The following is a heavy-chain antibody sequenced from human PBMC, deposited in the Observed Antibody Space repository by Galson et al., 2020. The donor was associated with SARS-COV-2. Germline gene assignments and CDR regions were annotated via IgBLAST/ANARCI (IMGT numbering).Heavy chain of an antibody. CDR2: IFWDDDK. J-gene: IGHJ4*01. CDR3: AHRPSRITIFGVAFDY. V-gene: IGHV2-5*02. D-gene: IGHD3-3*01. CDR1: GFSLSTNGVG. Sequence: SGPTLVKPTQTLTLTCTFSGFSLSTNGVGVGWIRQPPGKAPEWLALIFWDDDKHYSPSLKSRLTITKDTSKNQVVLRMTNMDPVDTATYYGAHRPSRITIFGVAFDYWGQGTLVTVSS.